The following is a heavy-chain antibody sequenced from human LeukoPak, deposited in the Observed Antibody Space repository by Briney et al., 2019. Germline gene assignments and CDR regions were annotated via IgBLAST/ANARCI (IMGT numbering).Heavy chain of an antibody. CDR2: IKQDGSEK. D-gene: IGHD6-19*01. CDR3: ARDVAVAGFAFDI. J-gene: IGHJ3*02. CDR1: GFTFSSYW. Sequence: GGSLRLSCAASGFTFSSYWMSWARQAPGKGLEWVANIKQDGSEKYYVDSVKGRFTISRDNAKNSLYLQMNSLRAEDTAVYYCARDVAVAGFAFDIWGQGTMVTVSS. V-gene: IGHV3-7*01.